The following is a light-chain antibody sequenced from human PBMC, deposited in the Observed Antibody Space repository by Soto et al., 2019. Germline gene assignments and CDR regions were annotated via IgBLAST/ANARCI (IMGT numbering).Light chain of an antibody. CDR1: STDVGGYKY. J-gene: IGLJ1*01. CDR2: DVS. CDR3: ISYTSSDTYV. V-gene: IGLV2-14*01. Sequence: QAVVTQPASVSGSPGQSIIISCTGTSTDVGGYKYVSWYQQHPGKAPKLMIYDVSSRPSGVSNRFSGSKSGNTASLIISGLQAEDEADYYCISYTSSDTYVFGTGTKLTVL.